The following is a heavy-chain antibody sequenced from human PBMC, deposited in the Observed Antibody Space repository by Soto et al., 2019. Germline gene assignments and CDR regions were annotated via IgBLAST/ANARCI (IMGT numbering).Heavy chain of an antibody. CDR1: GGSLFGDY. Sequence: SETLSLTCTVSGGSLFGDYCTWIRQPAGGGLEWIGRINSDGNTNYSPSLKSRVTMSVDPSRKHFSLNLTSVTAADTASYFCARARRLENCFDSCGPGLQVTVSS. J-gene: IGHJ5*01. V-gene: IGHV4-4*07. D-gene: IGHD5-12*01. CDR3: ARARRLENCFDS. CDR2: INSDGNT.